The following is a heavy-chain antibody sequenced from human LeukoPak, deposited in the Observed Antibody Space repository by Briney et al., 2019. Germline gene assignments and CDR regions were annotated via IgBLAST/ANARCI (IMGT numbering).Heavy chain of an antibody. CDR2: ISAYNGNT. Sequence: ASVKVSCKASGYTFSSYGISWVRQAPGQGLEWMGWISAYNGNTNYAQKLQGRVTMTTDTSTSTAYMELRSLRSVDTAVYYRARYSGSYRIAFDPWGQGTLVTVSS. D-gene: IGHD1-26*01. V-gene: IGHV1-18*01. CDR3: ARYSGSYRIAFDP. J-gene: IGHJ5*02. CDR1: GYTFSSYG.